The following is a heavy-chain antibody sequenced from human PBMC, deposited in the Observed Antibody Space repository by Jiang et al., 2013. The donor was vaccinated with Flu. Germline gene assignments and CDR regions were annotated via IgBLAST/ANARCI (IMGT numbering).Heavy chain of an antibody. Sequence: GPGRRWKRLRTTLSLDLHCFLGSTPSVINYLALDPAAPRGRDWSGSDSYITVGSTNYNPSLKSRVSISVDTSKNQFSLKLNSVATADTALYYCAREYSSFDYWG. CDR1: GSTPSVINY. CDR2: YITVGST. J-gene: IGHJ5*01. V-gene: IGHV4-59*01. CDR3: AREYSSFDY. D-gene: IGHD2-15*01.